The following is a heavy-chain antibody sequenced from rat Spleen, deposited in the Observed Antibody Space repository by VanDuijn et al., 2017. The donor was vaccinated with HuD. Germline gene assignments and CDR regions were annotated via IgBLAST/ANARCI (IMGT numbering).Heavy chain of an antibody. V-gene: IGHV5-31*01. CDR2: ITHVGGTT. Sequence: EVQLVESGGGLVQPGRSLKLSCVASGFTFNKYWMTWIRQAPGKGLEWIASITHVGGTTFYPDSLKGRFTLSRDDARSTLYLQMDSLRCEDTASYYCARPFGAIAAIYPNWFAYWGQGTLVTVSS. CDR1: GFTFNKYW. D-gene: IGHD1-2*01. J-gene: IGHJ3*01. CDR3: ARPFGAIAAIYPNWFAY.